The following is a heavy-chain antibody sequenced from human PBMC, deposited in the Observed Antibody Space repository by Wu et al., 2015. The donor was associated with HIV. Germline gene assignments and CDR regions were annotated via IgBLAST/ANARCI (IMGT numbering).Heavy chain of an antibody. J-gene: IGHJ4*02. Sequence: QVQLVQSGAEVKKPGSSVKVSCKASGGTFSSYAISWVRQAPGQGLEWMGRIIPIFGTANYAQKFQGRVTITADESTSTAYMELSSLRSEDTAVYYCAREADPYYYDSSGYKAFDYWGQGTLVTVSS. CDR2: IIPIFGTA. D-gene: IGHD3-22*01. CDR3: AREADPYYYDSSGYKAFDY. V-gene: IGHV1-69*13. CDR1: GGTFSSYA.